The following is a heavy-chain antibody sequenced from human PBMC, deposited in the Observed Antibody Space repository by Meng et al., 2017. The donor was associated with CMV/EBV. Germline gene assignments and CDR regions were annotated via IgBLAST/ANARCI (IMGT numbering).Heavy chain of an antibody. Sequence: GGSLRLSCAASGFTFSSYSMNWVRQAPGKGLEWVSSISSSSSYIYYADSVKGRFTISRDNAKNSLYLQMNSLRAEDTAVYYCARDGKGGYSYGFDYWGQGTLVTVSS. D-gene: IGHD5-18*01. J-gene: IGHJ4*02. CDR1: GFTFSSYS. V-gene: IGHV3-21*01. CDR2: ISSSSSYI. CDR3: ARDGKGGYSYGFDY.